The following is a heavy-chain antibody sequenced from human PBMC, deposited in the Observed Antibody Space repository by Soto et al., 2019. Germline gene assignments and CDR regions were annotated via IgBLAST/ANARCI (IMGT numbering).Heavy chain of an antibody. CDR2: IYPGDSDT. CDR1: GYSFTSYW. D-gene: IGHD2-21*02. J-gene: IGHJ3*02. CDR3: ARSYCGGDCYSGDAFDI. V-gene: IGHV5-51*01. Sequence: GESLKISCKGSGYSFTSYWIGWVRQMPGKGLEWMGIIYPGDSDTRYSPSFQGQVTISADKSISTAYLQWSSLKASDTAMYYCARSYCGGDCYSGDAFDIWGQGTMVTVSS.